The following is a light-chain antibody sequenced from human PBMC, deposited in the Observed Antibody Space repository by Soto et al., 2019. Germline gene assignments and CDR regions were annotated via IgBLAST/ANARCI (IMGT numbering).Light chain of an antibody. V-gene: IGKV1-13*02. CDR2: DAS. J-gene: IGKJ4*01. Sequence: IQMTQSPSSLSASVGDRVTITCRASQGISSALAWYQQKPGKAPKLLIYDASSLESGVPSRFSGSGSGTEFTLTISSLQPEDFATYSCQQLASYPIGTFGGGTKVDIK. CDR1: QGISSA. CDR3: QQLASYPIGT.